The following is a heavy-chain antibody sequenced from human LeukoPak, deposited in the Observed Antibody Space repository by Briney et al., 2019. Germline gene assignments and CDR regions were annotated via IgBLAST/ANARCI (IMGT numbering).Heavy chain of an antibody. CDR2: IYYSGST. CDR3: AREVPSFLTDY. CDR1: GGSISSSSYY. D-gene: IGHD1-1*01. Sequence: NPSETLSLTCTVSGGSISSSSYYWGWIRQPPGKGLEWIGSIYYSGSTYYNPSLKSRVTISVDTSKNQFSLKLSSVTAADTAVYYCAREVPSFLTDYWGQGTLVTVS. J-gene: IGHJ4*02. V-gene: IGHV4-39*02.